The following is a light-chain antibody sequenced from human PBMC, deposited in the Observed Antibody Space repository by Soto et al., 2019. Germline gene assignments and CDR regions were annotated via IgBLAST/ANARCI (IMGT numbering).Light chain of an antibody. V-gene: IGLV2-14*03. J-gene: IGLJ1*01. Sequence: QSALTQPASESGSPGQSITISCTGTSSDVGGYNYVSWYQHHPGKAPKLMIYDVIHRPSGVSNRFSGSKSGNTASLTISVLQAEDEADYYCNSYTSSTIDVFGTGTKVTVL. CDR1: SSDVGGYNY. CDR3: NSYTSSTIDV. CDR2: DVI.